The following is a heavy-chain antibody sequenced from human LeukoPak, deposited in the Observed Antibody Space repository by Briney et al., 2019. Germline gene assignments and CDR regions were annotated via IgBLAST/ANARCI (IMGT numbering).Heavy chain of an antibody. J-gene: IGHJ4*02. D-gene: IGHD3-9*01. CDR1: GGSISSGSYY. V-gene: IGHV4-61*02. CDR3: ARGENYDILTAGAEPD. Sequence: SETLSLTCTVSGGSISSGSYYWSWIRQPAGKGLEWIGRIYTSGSTNYNPSLKSRVTISVDTSKNQFSLKLSSVTAADTAVYYCARGENYDILTAGAEPDWGQGTLVTVSS. CDR2: IYTSGST.